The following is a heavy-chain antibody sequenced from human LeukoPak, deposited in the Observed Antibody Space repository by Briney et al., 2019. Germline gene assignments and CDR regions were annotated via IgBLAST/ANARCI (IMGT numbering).Heavy chain of an antibody. V-gene: IGHV1-3*01. Sequence: GASVKVSCKASGYTSTSYAMHWVRQAPGQRLEWMGWINAGNGNTKYSQEFQGRVTITRDTSASTAYMELRSLRSDDTAVYYCARILVRGVIGEKIKYYFDYWGQGTLVTVSS. CDR3: ARILVRGVIGEKIKYYFDY. D-gene: IGHD3-10*01. CDR2: INAGNGNT. J-gene: IGHJ4*02. CDR1: GYTSTSYA.